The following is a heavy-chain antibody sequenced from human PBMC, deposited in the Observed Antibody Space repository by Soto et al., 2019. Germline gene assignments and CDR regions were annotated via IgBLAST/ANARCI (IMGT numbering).Heavy chain of an antibody. CDR2: ISGSGGST. D-gene: IGHD6-19*01. V-gene: IGHV3-23*01. J-gene: IGHJ4*02. CDR1: GFTFSSYA. Sequence: EVQLLESGGGWLQPGGSLRLSCAASGFTFSSYAMSWVRQAPGKGLEWVSTISGSGGSTYYADSLKGRFTISRDNSKNTRFLQMSSHRAEDTAVYYCAKEAVSGWYYFDYWGPGTLVTVSS. CDR3: AKEAVSGWYYFDY.